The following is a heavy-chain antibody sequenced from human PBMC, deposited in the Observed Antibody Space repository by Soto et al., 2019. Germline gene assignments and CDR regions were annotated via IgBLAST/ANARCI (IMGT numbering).Heavy chain of an antibody. J-gene: IGHJ3*02. D-gene: IGHD3-22*01. CDR3: ARMYYYDSSGYYYGDAFDI. Sequence: ASVKVSCKASGYTFTGYYMHWVRQAPGQGLEWMGWINPNSGGTNYAQKFQGCVTMTRDTSISTAYMELSRLRSDDTAVYYCARMYYYDSSGYYYGDAFDIWGQGTMVTVSS. CDR1: GYTFTGYY. V-gene: IGHV1-2*04. CDR2: INPNSGGT.